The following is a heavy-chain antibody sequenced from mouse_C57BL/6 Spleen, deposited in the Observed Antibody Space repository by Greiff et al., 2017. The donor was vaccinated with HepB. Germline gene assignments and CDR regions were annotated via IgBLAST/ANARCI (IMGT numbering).Heavy chain of an antibody. CDR3: ASNYYGSSYLFDY. CDR2: ISDGGSYT. J-gene: IGHJ2*01. D-gene: IGHD1-1*01. CDR1: GFTFSSYA. V-gene: IGHV5-4*03. Sequence: EVMLVESGGGLVKPGGSLKLSCAASGFTFSSYAMSWVRQTPEKRLEWVATISDGGSYTYYPDNVKGRFTLSRDNAKNNLYLQMRHLKAEDTAMYYCASNYYGSSYLFDYWGQGTTLTVS.